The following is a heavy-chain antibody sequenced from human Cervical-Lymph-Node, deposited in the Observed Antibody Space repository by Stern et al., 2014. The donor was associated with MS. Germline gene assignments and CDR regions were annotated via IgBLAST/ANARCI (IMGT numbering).Heavy chain of an antibody. J-gene: IGHJ3*02. CDR1: GYTFTSYG. V-gene: IGHV1-18*01. CDR2: ISAYNGNT. D-gene: IGHD2-15*01. Sequence: MQLVESGAEVKKPWASVKVSCKASGYTFTSYGISWVLQAPGQGLEWMGRISAYNGNTNDAQKLQGRVTMTTDTSTSTAYMELRSLRSDDTAVYYCARGLLGSENAFDIWGQGTMVTVSS. CDR3: ARGLLGSENAFDI.